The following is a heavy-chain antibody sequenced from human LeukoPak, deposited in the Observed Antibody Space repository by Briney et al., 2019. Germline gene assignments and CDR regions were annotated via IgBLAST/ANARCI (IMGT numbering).Heavy chain of an antibody. Sequence: GGSLRLSCAASGFTFSSYAMSWVRQAPGKGLEWVSAISSSGGSTYYADSVKGRFTISRDSSKNTMSVQMDDLRAEDTAVYYCTRYNNDHFDYWGQGTLVTVSS. V-gene: IGHV3-23*01. CDR2: ISSSGGST. D-gene: IGHD1-14*01. CDR3: TRYNNDHFDY. J-gene: IGHJ4*02. CDR1: GFTFSSYA.